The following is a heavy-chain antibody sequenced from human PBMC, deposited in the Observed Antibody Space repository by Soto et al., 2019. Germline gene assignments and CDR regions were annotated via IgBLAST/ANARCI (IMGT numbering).Heavy chain of an antibody. CDR3: AKDPTSYDSSAQFDS. V-gene: IGHV4-31*03. D-gene: IGHD3-22*01. CDR2: IYYSGST. Sequence: SETLSLTCTVSGGSISSGGYYWSWIRQHPGKGLEWIGYIYYSGSTYYNPSLKSRVTISVDTSKNQFSLKLSSVTAADTAVYYCAKDPTSYDSSAQFDSWGQGTLVTVSS. J-gene: IGHJ4*02. CDR1: GGSISSGGYY.